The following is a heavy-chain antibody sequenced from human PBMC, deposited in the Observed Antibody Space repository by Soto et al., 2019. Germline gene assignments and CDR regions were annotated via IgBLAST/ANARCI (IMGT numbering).Heavy chain of an antibody. Sequence: GGSLRLSCAASGFTFSNYGMNWVRQAPGKGLEWVSYISGSSRTIYYADSVKGRFTFSRDNAKSSLYLQMNSLRDEDTAVYYCARDTNWAFDYWGQGTLVTVSS. V-gene: IGHV3-48*02. D-gene: IGHD7-27*01. CDR2: ISGSSRTI. J-gene: IGHJ4*02. CDR1: GFTFSNYG. CDR3: ARDTNWAFDY.